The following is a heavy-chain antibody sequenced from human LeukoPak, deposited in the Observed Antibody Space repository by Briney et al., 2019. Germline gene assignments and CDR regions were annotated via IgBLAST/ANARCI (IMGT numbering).Heavy chain of an antibody. CDR2: ISAYNGNT. V-gene: IGHV1-18*01. Sequence: EASVKVSCKASGYTFTSYGISWVRQAPGQGLEWMGWISAYNGNTNYAQKLQGRVTMTTDTSTSTAYMELRSLRSDDTAIYYCVKDWHILTGRNCFDPWGQGTLVTVSS. J-gene: IGHJ5*02. CDR1: GYTFTSYG. D-gene: IGHD3-9*01. CDR3: VKDWHILTGRNCFDP.